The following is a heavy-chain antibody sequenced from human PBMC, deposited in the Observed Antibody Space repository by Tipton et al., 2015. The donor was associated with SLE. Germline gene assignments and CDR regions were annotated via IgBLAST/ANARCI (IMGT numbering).Heavy chain of an antibody. Sequence: RSLRLSCAASGFPFRSYGMHWVRQAPGKGLEWVAVIWYDGSNKYYADSVKGRFTISRDNAKNSLYLQMNSLRAEDTAVYYCASPGYSGYGSHYYGMDVWGQGTTVTVSS. D-gene: IGHD5-12*01. CDR3: ASPGYSGYGSHYYGMDV. CDR1: GFPFRSYG. V-gene: IGHV3-33*01. CDR2: IWYDGSNK. J-gene: IGHJ6*02.